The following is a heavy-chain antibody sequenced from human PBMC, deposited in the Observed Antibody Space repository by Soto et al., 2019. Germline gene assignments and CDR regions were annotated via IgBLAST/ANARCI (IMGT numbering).Heavy chain of an antibody. V-gene: IGHV4-31*03. CDR1: GGSISSGNYY. Sequence: PSETLSLTCTVSGGSISSGNYYWSWIRQHPGKGLEWIGYIYYSGSTYYNPSLKSRVTISVDTSKNQFSLKLSSVTAADTSVYYCARDNYDSSGYFHRLSSWGQGTLVTVSS. CDR3: ARDNYDSSGYFHRLSS. J-gene: IGHJ4*02. CDR2: IYYSGST. D-gene: IGHD3-22*01.